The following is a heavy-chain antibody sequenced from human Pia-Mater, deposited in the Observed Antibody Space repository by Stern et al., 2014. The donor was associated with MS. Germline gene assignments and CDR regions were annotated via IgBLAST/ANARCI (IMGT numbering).Heavy chain of an antibody. V-gene: IGHV1-58*02. D-gene: IGHD5-18*01. J-gene: IGHJ5*02. CDR3: ASERYTYYDDQRPPGGFDP. Sequence: QLVQSGPEVKKPGTSVKVSCKASGITFSHSAIQWLRQARGQRPEWIGGVVVVNGDVNYAPRFQERVTITRDMSTSTVYMELRSLKSEDTAIYYCASERYTYYDDQRPPGGFDPWGQGTLVTVSS. CDR2: VVVVNGDV. CDR1: GITFSHSA.